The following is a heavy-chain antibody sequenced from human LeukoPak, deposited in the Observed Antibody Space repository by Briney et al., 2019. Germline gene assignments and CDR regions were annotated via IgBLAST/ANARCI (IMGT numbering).Heavy chain of an antibody. CDR3: AKDGYCTTATCYGWLDY. CDR2: IRGSEDST. J-gene: IGHJ4*02. Sequence: GGSLRLSCAASGFRVSNYAMSWVRLAPGKGLEWVSGIRGSEDSTYYADSVKGRFTVSRDTSRNTLYLQMDSLRAEDTAVYYCAKDGYCTTATCYGWLDYWGLGTLVTVSS. V-gene: IGHV3-23*01. D-gene: IGHD2-2*03. CDR1: GFRVSNYA.